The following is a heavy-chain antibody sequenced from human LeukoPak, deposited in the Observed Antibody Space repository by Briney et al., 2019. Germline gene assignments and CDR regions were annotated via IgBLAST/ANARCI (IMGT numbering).Heavy chain of an antibody. J-gene: IGHJ5*02. CDR2: IYHSGTT. CDR3: ASYGSGSYRFDP. Sequence: TTSDTLSLTCAVSGYSITSSSWWGWIRQPPGKGLEWIGYIYHSGTTYYNPSLQSRVTMSVDTSKNQFSLKLNSVTAADTAVYYCASYGSGSYRFDPWGQGTLVTVSS. V-gene: IGHV4-28*01. D-gene: IGHD3-10*01. CDR1: GYSITSSSW.